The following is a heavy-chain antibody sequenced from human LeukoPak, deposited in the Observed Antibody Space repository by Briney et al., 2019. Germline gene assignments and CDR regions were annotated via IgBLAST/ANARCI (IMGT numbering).Heavy chain of an antibody. J-gene: IGHJ3*01. Sequence: GGSLRLSCAVSGFTFRDAAMTWVRQAPGKGLEWVSLISSSGNNAYYADSVKGRFTISRDNSKITLSLQMNSLRVEDTAIYYCAKDIQLSTWGLGTMVTVSS. CDR3: AKDIQLST. CDR2: ISSSGNNA. D-gene: IGHD5-24*01. V-gene: IGHV3-23*01. CDR1: GFTFRDAA.